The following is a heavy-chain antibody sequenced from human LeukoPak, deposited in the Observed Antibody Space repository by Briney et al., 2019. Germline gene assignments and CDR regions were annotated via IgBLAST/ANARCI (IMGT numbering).Heavy chain of an antibody. CDR3: ASSYSSGWYYSY. CDR2: IKQDGSEK. D-gene: IGHD6-19*01. Sequence: GGSLRPSCAASGFTFSSYWMSWVRQAPGKGLEWVANIKQDGSEKYYVDSVKGRFTISRDNAKNSLYLQMNSLRAEDTDVYECASSYSSGWYYSYWGQGTLVTVSS. CDR1: GFTFSSYW. J-gene: IGHJ4*02. V-gene: IGHV3-7*01.